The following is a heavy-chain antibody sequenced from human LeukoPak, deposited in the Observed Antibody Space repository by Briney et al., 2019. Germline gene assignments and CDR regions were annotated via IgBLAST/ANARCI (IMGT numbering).Heavy chain of an antibody. D-gene: IGHD6-13*01. CDR1: GDSIRSYY. J-gene: IGHJ4*02. Sequence: SETLSLTCTVSGDSIRSYYWSWIRQPAGKGLEWIGRIYISGSTNYNPSLKSRVTMSVDTSKNQFSLNLSSVTAADTAVYYCVGQQLVPYFDYWSQGTLVTVSS. CDR2: IYISGST. CDR3: VGQQLVPYFDY. V-gene: IGHV4-4*07.